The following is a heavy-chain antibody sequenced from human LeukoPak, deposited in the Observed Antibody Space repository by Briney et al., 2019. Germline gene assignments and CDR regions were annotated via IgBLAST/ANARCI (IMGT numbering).Heavy chain of an antibody. D-gene: IGHD2-15*01. CDR3: AKQLGYCSDGSCYFPY. J-gene: IGHJ4*02. V-gene: IGHV3-23*01. CDR2: ISNNGGYT. CDR1: GFTFSSSA. Sequence: GGSLRLSCAASGFTFSSSAMSWVRQAPGKGLEWVSAISNNGGYTYYADSVQGRFTISRGNSKSTLCRQMNSLRAEDTAVYYCAKQLGYCSDGSCYFPYWGQGTLVTVSS.